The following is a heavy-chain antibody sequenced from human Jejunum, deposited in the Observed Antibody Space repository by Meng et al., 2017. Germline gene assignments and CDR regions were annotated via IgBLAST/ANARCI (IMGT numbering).Heavy chain of an antibody. CDR1: GLTFSSYA. D-gene: IGHD6-13*01. V-gene: IGHV3-23*01. Sequence: GESLKISCEASGLTFSSYAMSWVRQAPGKGLEWVSAISGGGDPTYYADSVKGRFTISRDSSKNTLYLQMNSLRGEDTAVYYCAKDNSYSSSWYFSYWGQGSLVTVSS. J-gene: IGHJ4*02. CDR2: ISGGGDPT. CDR3: AKDNSYSSSWYFSY.